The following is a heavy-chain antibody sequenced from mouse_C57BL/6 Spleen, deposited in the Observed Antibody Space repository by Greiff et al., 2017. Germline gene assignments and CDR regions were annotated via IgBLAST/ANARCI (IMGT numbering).Heavy chain of an antibody. CDR3: AREETGTGAMDY. Sequence: EVHLVESEGGLVQPGSSMKLSCTASGFTSSDYYMAWVRQVPEKGLEWVANINYDGSSTYYLDSLKSRFIISRDNAKNILYLQMSSLKSEDTATYYCAREETGTGAMDYWGQGTSVTVSS. D-gene: IGHD3-3*01. CDR2: INYDGSST. J-gene: IGHJ4*01. CDR1: GFTSSDYY. V-gene: IGHV5-16*01.